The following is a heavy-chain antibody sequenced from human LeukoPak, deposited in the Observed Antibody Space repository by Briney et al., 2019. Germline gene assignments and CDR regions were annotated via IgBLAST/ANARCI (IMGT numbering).Heavy chain of an antibody. D-gene: IGHD6-13*01. CDR2: ISGSGGST. J-gene: IGHJ4*02. Sequence: PGGSLRLSCAASGFTFSSYAMSWVRQAPGKGLKWVSAISGSGGSTNYADSVKGRFTISRDNSKNTLYLQMNSLRAEDTAVYYCAKVGAAAGTLPVDFDYWGQGTLVTVSS. CDR3: AKVGAAAGTLPVDFDY. V-gene: IGHV3-23*01. CDR1: GFTFSSYA.